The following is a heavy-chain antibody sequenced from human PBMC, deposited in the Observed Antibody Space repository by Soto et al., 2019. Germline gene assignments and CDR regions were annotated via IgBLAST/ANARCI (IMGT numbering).Heavy chain of an antibody. V-gene: IGHV1-8*01. Sequence: QVQLVQSGAELKKPGASVKVSCKASGYTFSNYDMNWVRQATGQGPEWIGGVNPNNGDTGYAQKFQVRVTLTTYISTTTAYMELTSLRSEDTAIYYCAKVSRKGAAIDFDYWGQGTLITVSS. CDR3: AKVSRKGAAIDFDY. CDR1: GYTFSNYD. D-gene: IGHD3-22*01. J-gene: IGHJ4*02. CDR2: VNPNNGDT.